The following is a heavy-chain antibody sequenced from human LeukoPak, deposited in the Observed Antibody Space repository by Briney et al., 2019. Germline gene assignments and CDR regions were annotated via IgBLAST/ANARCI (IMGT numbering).Heavy chain of an antibody. Sequence: SVKVSCKASGGTFSSYAISWVRQAPGQGLEWMGGIIPIFGTANYAQKFQGRVTITADESTSTAYMELSSLRSEDTAVYYCAREIVVVPAAIVGYFDYWGQGTLVTVSS. CDR3: AREIVVVPAAIVGYFDY. V-gene: IGHV1-69*13. J-gene: IGHJ4*02. CDR1: GGTFSSYA. D-gene: IGHD2-2*01. CDR2: IIPIFGTA.